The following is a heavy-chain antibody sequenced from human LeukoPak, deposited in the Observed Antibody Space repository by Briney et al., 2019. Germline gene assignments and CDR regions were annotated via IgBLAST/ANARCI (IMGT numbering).Heavy chain of an antibody. CDR3: ARDVSLSFDI. CDR2: IHISGST. D-gene: IGHD3-16*01. Sequence: SETLSLTCTVFGDSISSNYWGWIRQSAGKGLEWIGRIHISGSTNYSPSLKSRVTMSVDMSKNQLSLRVRSVTAADTAVYYCARDVSLSFDIWGQGTMVNV. CDR1: GDSISSNY. V-gene: IGHV4-4*07. J-gene: IGHJ3*02.